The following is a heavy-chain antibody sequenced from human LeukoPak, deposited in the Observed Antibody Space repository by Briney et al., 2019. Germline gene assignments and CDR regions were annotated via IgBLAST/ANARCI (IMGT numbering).Heavy chain of an antibody. CDR3: ARVYHYYGSGSYSHFDY. CDR1: GGSISSSGYY. V-gene: IGHV4-39*01. J-gene: IGHJ4*02. Sequence: SSETLSLTCTVSGGSISSSGYYWGWIRQPPGKGLEWIGSVDYTGITSHSPSLKSRVTISVDTSKNQFSLKVSSVSAADTGVYYCARVYHYYGSGSYSHFDYWAREPWSPSPQ. CDR2: VDYTGIT. D-gene: IGHD3-10*01.